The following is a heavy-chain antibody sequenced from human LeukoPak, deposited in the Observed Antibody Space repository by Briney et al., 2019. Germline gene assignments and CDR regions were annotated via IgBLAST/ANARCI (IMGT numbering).Heavy chain of an antibody. Sequence: GGSLRLSCAASGFTFSSYSMNWVRQAPGKGLEWVSSISSSSSYIYYADSVKGRFTISRDNAKNSLYLQMNSLRAEDTAVYYCARGGNHGDYWYFDLWGRGTLVTVSS. V-gene: IGHV3-21*01. CDR2: ISSSSSYI. CDR1: GFTFSSYS. D-gene: IGHD4-17*01. J-gene: IGHJ2*01. CDR3: ARGGNHGDYWYFDL.